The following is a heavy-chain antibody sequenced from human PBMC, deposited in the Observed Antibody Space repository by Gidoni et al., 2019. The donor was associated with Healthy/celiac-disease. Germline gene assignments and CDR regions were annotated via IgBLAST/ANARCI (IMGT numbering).Heavy chain of an antibody. CDR1: GFTFSSYS. J-gene: IGHJ4*02. V-gene: IGHV3-48*01. D-gene: IGHD6-19*01. CDR3: ARTIAVAGPGDFDY. CDR2: ISSSSSTI. Sequence: EVQLVESGGGLVQPGGSLRLSCAASGFTFSSYSMNWVRQAPGKGLEWVSYISSSSSTIYYADSVKGRFTISRDNAKNSLYLQMNSLRAEDTAVYYCARTIAVAGPGDFDYWGQGTLVTVSS.